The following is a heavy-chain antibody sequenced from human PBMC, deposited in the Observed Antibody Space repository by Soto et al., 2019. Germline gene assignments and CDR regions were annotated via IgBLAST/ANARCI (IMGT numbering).Heavy chain of an antibody. J-gene: IGHJ4*02. CDR3: AGSMVRGVIITFDY. CDR2: IYYSGST. V-gene: IGHV4-59*08. D-gene: IGHD3-10*01. CDR1: GGSISSYY. Sequence: QVQLQESGPGLVKPSETLSLTCTVSGGSISSYYWSWIRQPPGKGLEWIGYIYYSGSTNYNPSLKSRVTISVDTSKNQFSLKLSSVTAADTAVYYCAGSMVRGVIITFDYWGQGTLFTVSS.